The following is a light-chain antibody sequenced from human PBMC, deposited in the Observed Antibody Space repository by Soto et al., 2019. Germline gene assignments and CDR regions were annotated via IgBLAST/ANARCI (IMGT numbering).Light chain of an antibody. CDR1: QSVLYSSNNKNY. V-gene: IGKV4-1*01. CDR2: WAS. CDR3: QQYYSTPPYT. Sequence: DIVMTQSPDSLAVFLGERAIINCKSSQSVLYSSNNKNYLAWYQQKPGQPPKLLIYWASTRESGVPDRFSGSGSGTDFTLTISSLQAEDVAVYYCQQYYSTPPYTFGQGTKLEIK. J-gene: IGKJ2*01.